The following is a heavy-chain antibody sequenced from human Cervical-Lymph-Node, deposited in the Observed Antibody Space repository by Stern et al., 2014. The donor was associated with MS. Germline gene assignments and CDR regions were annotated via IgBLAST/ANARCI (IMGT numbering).Heavy chain of an antibody. CDR2: HDWGEAQ. CDR1: GFSLSTSGVG. Sequence: QVTLRESGPALVKPTQTLTLTCTFSGFSLSTSGVGVAWIRQPPGKALEWLVRHDWGEAQFFRSAVKSKLHLHQDAAQNQVVRMMTNMDPQDSATYYCARSLAGVFDYWGQGSLVYVSS. J-gene: IGHJ4*02. V-gene: IGHV2-70*17. CDR3: ARSLAGVFDY.